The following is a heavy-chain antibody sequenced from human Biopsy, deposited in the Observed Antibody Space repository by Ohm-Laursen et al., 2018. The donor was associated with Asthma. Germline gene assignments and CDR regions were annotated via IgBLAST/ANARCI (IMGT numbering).Heavy chain of an antibody. CDR1: GGSISRNFYY. D-gene: IGHD6-25*01. CDR2: IYKSGQV. CDR3: ARQKLGAAEGPFDM. Sequence: PSETLSLPCTVSGGSISRNFYYWGWIRQPPGKGLEWIGNIYKSGQVYYNLPLKSQVTISVDTAKIQLSLQRSSVTAADTAVYYCARQKLGAAEGPFDMWGQGTMVIVSS. J-gene: IGHJ3*02. V-gene: IGHV4-39*01.